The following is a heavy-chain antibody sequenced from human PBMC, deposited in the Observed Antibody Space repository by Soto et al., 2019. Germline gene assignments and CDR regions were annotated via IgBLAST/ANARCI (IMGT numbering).Heavy chain of an antibody. CDR2: IYPGDSDT. CDR1: GYSFTSYW. V-gene: IGHV5-51*01. D-gene: IGHD2-2*01. CDR3: CRSPPAASPYYYYYYGMDV. Sequence: PGESLKISCKGSGYSFTSYWIGWVRQMPGKGLEWMGIIYPGDSDTRYSPSFQGQVTIPADKSISTAYLQWSSLKASDTAMYYCCRSPPAASPYYYYYYGMDVWGQGTTVTVSS. J-gene: IGHJ6*02.